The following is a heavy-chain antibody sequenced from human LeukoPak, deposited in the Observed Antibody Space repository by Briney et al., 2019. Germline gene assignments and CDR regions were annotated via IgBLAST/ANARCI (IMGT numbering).Heavy chain of an antibody. CDR2: ISDIGST. D-gene: IGHD1-26*01. CDR3: ATSSGNYYY. V-gene: IGHV4-59*08. Sequence: SETLSLTCTVSGVSVSTYYWSWIRQPPGKGLEWIGYISDIGSTDYNPSLKSRVTISVDTSKNQFSLKLSSVTAADTAVYYCATSSGNYYYWGQGTLVTVSS. CDR1: GVSVSTYY. J-gene: IGHJ4*02.